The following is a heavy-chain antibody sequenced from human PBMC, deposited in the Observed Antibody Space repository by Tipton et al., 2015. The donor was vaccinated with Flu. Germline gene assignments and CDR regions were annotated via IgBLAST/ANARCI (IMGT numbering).Heavy chain of an antibody. D-gene: IGHD2-2*02. CDR3: AKALYCSSTSCYNGMDV. V-gene: IGHV3-30*18. CDR1: GFTFSSYG. CDR2: ISYDGSNK. Sequence: SLRLSCAASGFTFSSYGMHWVRQAPGKGLEWVAVISYDGSNKYYADSVKGRFTISRDNSKNTLYLQMNSLRAEDTAVYYCAKALYCSSTSCYNGMDVWGQGTTVTVSS. J-gene: IGHJ6*02.